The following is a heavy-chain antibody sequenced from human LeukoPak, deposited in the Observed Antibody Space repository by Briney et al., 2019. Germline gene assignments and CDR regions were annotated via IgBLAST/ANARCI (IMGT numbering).Heavy chain of an antibody. V-gene: IGHV3-7*01. CDR3: AKRRDLEY. Sequence: GGSLRLSCAASGFTFTSDWMSWVRQAPGKGLEWVANIKEDGSEKYYVDSVKGRFTISRDNAKNPLYLQMNSLRAEDTAVYYCAKRRDLEYWGQGTLVTVSS. CDR1: GFTFTSDW. J-gene: IGHJ4*02. CDR2: IKEDGSEK.